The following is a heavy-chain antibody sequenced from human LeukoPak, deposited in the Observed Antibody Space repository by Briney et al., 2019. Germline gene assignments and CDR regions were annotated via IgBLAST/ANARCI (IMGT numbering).Heavy chain of an antibody. CDR3: ARVRPGYYTYFDY. V-gene: IGHV3-53*01. CDR1: GFTVSSNY. J-gene: IGHJ4*02. D-gene: IGHD3/OR15-3a*01. CDR2: IYSGGDT. Sequence: GGSLRLSCAASGFTVSSNYMSWVRQAPGKGLEWVSVIYSGGDTYYADSVKGRFTISRDNSKNTLYLQMNSLRAEDTAIYYCARVRPGYYTYFDYWGQGTLVTASS.